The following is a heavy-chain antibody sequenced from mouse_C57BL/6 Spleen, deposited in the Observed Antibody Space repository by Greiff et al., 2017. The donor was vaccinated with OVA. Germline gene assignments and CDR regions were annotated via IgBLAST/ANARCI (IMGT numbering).Heavy chain of an antibody. CDR2: INPSNGGT. CDR1: GYTFTSYW. D-gene: IGHD1-1*01. CDR3: ARRAWTRGSSFHYFDY. J-gene: IGHJ2*01. Sequence: QVQLQQPGTELVKPGASVKLSCKASGYTFTSYWMHWVKQRPGQGLEWIGNINPSNGGTNYNEKFKSKATLTVDKSSSTAYMQLSSLTSEDSAVYYCARRAWTRGSSFHYFDYWGQGTTLTVSS. V-gene: IGHV1-53*01.